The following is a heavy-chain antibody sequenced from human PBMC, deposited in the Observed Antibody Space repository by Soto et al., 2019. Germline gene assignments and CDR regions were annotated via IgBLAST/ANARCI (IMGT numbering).Heavy chain of an antibody. CDR2: ISSNGGST. D-gene: IGHD3-10*01. J-gene: IGHJ6*02. Sequence: PGGSLRLSCAASGFTFSSYAMHWVRQAPGKGLECVSAISSNGGSTYYPDSVKGRFTISRDNSKNTLYLQMSSLRAEDTAVYYCVKDRRYGSEIYTNYGMDVWGQGTTVTVSS. CDR3: VKDRRYGSEIYTNYGMDV. V-gene: IGHV3-64D*06. CDR1: GFTFSSYA.